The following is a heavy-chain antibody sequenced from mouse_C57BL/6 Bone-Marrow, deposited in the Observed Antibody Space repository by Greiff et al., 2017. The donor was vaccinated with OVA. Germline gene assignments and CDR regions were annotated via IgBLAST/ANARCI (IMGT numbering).Heavy chain of an antibody. CDR2: IYPRDGST. V-gene: IGHV1-78*01. CDR3: ARRGDYGSSYGWFAY. CDR1: GYTFTDYT. D-gene: IGHD1-1*01. J-gene: IGHJ3*01. Sequence: VQLQQSDAELVKPGASVKISCKVSGYTFTDYTIHWMKQRPEQGLEWIGYIYPRDGSTTYNEKFKGKATLNADKSSSTAYMQLNSLTSQDSADYFCARRGDYGSSYGWFAYWGQGTLVTVSA.